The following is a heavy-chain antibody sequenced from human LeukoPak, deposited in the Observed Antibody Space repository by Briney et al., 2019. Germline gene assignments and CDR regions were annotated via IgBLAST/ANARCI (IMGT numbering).Heavy chain of an antibody. J-gene: IGHJ4*02. Sequence: SETLSLTCTVSGGSISSYYWSWIRQPPGKGLEWIGYIYYSGSTNYNPSLKSRVTISVDTSKNQFSLKLSSVTAADTAVYYCARTTYYDFWSGYPNTEFDYWGQGTLVTVSS. CDR2: IYYSGST. CDR1: GGSISSYY. V-gene: IGHV4-59*08. D-gene: IGHD3-3*01. CDR3: ARTTYYDFWSGYPNTEFDY.